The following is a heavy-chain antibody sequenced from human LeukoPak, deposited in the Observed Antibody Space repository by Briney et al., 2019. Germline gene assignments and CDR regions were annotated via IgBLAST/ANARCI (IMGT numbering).Heavy chain of an antibody. J-gene: IGHJ3*02. CDR2: ISSSSYI. CDR3: ARVSGYAFDI. Sequence: GGSLRLSCAASGFTFSSYSMNWVRQAPGKGLEWVSSISSSSYIYYADSVEGRFTISRDNAKNSLYLQMNSLRAEDTAVYYCARVSGYAFDIWGQGTMVTVSS. CDR1: GFTFSSYS. V-gene: IGHV3-21*01.